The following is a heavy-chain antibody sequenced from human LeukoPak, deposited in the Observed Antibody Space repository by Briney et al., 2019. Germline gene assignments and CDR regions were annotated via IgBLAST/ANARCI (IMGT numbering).Heavy chain of an antibody. V-gene: IGHV4-39*01. CDR3: ARAGYCSSTSCPDGDAFDI. Sequence: PSETLSLTCTVSGGSTSSSNYYWGWIRQPPGKGLEWIGGIHYSGNTYYNPSLKSRVTISIDTSKNQFSLKLSSVTAADTAVYYCARAGYCSSTSCPDGDAFDIWGQGTMVTVSS. D-gene: IGHD2-2*01. J-gene: IGHJ3*02. CDR1: GGSTSSSNYY. CDR2: IHYSGNT.